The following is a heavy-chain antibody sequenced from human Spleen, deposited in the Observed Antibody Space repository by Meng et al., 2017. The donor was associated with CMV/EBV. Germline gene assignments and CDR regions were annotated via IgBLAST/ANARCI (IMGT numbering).Heavy chain of an antibody. D-gene: IGHD3-22*01. J-gene: IGHJ3*02. V-gene: IGHV3-23*01. Sequence: GGSLRLSCAASGFTFRSYAMSWVRQAPGKGLEWVSAISGSGGNTDYADSVKGRFTISRDNSKNTLYLRMNSLRAVDTARYYCAKDSFYDSSDYYYVGDAFDIWGQGTMVTVSS. CDR3: AKDSFYDSSDYYYVGDAFDI. CDR2: ISGSGGNT. CDR1: GFTFRSYA.